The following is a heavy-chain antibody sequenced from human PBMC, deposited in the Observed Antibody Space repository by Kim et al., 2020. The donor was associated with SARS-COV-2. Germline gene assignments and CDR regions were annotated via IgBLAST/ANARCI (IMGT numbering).Heavy chain of an antibody. J-gene: IGHJ3*02. CDR2: ISGSGGST. CDR3: AKDFYWDNRGAGAFDM. CDR1: GFTFSSFA. V-gene: IGHV3-23*01. Sequence: GGSLRLSCAASGFTFSSFAMNWVLQAPGKGLELVSGISGSGGSTYYADSVKGRFTFSRDNSTNTLYLQMNSLRAEDTAVYYCAKDFYWDNRGAGAFDMWG. D-gene: IGHD3-10*01.